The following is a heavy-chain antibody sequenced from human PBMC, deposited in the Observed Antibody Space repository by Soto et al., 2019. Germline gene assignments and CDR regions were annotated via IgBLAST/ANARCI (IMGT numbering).Heavy chain of an antibody. CDR1: GYTFTSAG. CDR2: ISAYNGNT. Sequence: QVQLVQSGAEVKNPGTSVKVSCKTSGYTFTSAGISWVRQAPGQGLEWMGWISAYNGNTKYAQKVQGRVTMTTDTSTNTAYMELRSLTSYDTAIYYCARDLDGSGSYYTDYWGQGTLVTVAA. J-gene: IGHJ4*02. CDR3: ARDLDGSGSYYTDY. V-gene: IGHV1-18*01. D-gene: IGHD3-10*01.